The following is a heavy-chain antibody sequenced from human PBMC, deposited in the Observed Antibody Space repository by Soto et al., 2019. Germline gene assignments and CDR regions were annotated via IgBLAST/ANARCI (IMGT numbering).Heavy chain of an antibody. J-gene: IGHJ4*02. CDR3: ARVSGGFGELLVTAAYYFDY. Sequence: QVQLVQSGAEVKKPGASVKVSCKASGYIITSYGISWVRQAPGQGLEWMGCISGYSGNTNYAQNLQGRVTMTTDTSTSTACKELRTLRSDDTAVYYCARVSGGFGELLVTAAYYFDYWGQGTLVTVSS. V-gene: IGHV1-18*01. CDR1: GYIITSYG. D-gene: IGHD3-10*01. CDR2: ISGYSGNT.